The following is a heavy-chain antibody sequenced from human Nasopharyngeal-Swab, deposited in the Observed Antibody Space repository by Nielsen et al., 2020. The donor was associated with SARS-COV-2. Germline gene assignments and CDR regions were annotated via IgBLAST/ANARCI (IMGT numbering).Heavy chain of an antibody. CDR2: ISSSAYSE. V-gene: IGHV3-11*01. J-gene: IGHJ5*02. CDR3: ARDRGTSGWFDP. Sequence: RQAPGKGLEWVSGISSSAYSEFYADSVKGRFTISRDNAQNSLYLQMNNLGADDTAVYYCARDRGTSGWFDPWGPGTLVTVSS. D-gene: IGHD6-25*01.